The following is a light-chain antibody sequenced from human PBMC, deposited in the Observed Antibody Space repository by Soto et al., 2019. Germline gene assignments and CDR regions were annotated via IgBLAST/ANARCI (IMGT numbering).Light chain of an antibody. J-gene: IGLJ1*01. V-gene: IGLV2-14*03. CDR2: DVT. CDR1: SSDVGDYIY. CDR3: SSYTTSRSYV. Sequence: QSVLTQTASVSGSPGQSITISCTGTSSDVGDYIYVSWYQHHPGKAPKLMIYDVTNRPSGVSNRFSGSKSGNTASLTISGLQAEDEADYYCSSYTTSRSYVFGTGTKVTVL.